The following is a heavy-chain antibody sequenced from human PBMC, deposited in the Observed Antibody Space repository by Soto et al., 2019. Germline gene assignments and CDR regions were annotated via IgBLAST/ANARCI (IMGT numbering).Heavy chain of an antibody. CDR1: DGTIASGGYF. CDR3: ARDPIVGWPPAPDVFDV. CDR2: VYYTGTT. Sequence: SETLSLTCVVSDGTIASGGYFWSWIRQLPGKGLEWIGNVYYTGTTDYNPSLWSRATISIDTSKSQFSLKLSSVTAADTAVFYCARDPIVGWPPAPDVFDVWGHGKMVTVSS. J-gene: IGHJ3*01. V-gene: IGHV4-31*02. D-gene: IGHD6-19*01.